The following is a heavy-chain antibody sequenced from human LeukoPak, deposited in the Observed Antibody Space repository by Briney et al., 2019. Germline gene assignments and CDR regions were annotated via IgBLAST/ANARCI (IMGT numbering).Heavy chain of an antibody. CDR1: GFTFSSYG. D-gene: IGHD4-17*01. Sequence: PGRSLRLSCAASGFTFSSYGMHWVRQAPGKGLEWVAVISYDGSNKYYADSVKGRFTISRDNSKNTPYLQMNSLRAEDTAVYYCAMRYGDYVVNWGQGTLVTVSS. V-gene: IGHV3-30*03. J-gene: IGHJ4*02. CDR3: AMRYGDYVVN. CDR2: ISYDGSNK.